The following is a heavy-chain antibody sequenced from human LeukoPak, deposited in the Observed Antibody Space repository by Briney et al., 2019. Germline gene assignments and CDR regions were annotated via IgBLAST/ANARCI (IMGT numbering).Heavy chain of an antibody. J-gene: IGHJ4*02. Sequence: SETLSLTCTVSGGSISSGDYYWSWIRQPPGKGLEWIGYIYNNGRTYYNPSLKSRVTISVDTSKNLFSLKVCSVTAADAAVYYCARGRSSSGSSFNYWGQGTLVTVSS. CDR1: GGSISSGDYY. V-gene: IGHV4-30-4*01. CDR2: IYNNGRT. D-gene: IGHD6-13*01. CDR3: ARGRSSSGSSFNY.